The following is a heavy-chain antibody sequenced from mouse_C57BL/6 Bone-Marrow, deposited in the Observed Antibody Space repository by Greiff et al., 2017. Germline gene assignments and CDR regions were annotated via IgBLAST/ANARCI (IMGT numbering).Heavy chain of an antibody. CDR3: ARHKPAYYFDY. CDR2: ISGGGGNT. V-gene: IGHV5-9*01. J-gene: IGHJ2*01. Sequence: DVKLVESGGGLVKPGGSLKLSCAASGFTFSSYTMSWVRQTPEKRLEWVATISGGGGNTYYPDSVKGRFTISRDNAKNTLYLQMSSLRSEDTALYYCARHKPAYYFDYWGQGTTLTVSS. CDR1: GFTFSSYT.